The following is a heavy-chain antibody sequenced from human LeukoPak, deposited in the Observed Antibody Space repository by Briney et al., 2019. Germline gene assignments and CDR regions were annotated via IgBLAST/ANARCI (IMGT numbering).Heavy chain of an antibody. J-gene: IGHJ4*02. CDR1: GGSASGTNYY. D-gene: IGHD1-26*01. V-gene: IGHV4-39*07. CDR3: ARLRSPGDFDY. CDR2: IYYSRSI. Sequence: SETLSLTCSVSGGSASGTNYYWAWIRQPPEKGLEWIGTIYYSRSIYYNVSHKSRVTISVDTSKNQFSLNLNSVTAADTAVYYCARLRSPGDFDYWGQGTLVTVSS.